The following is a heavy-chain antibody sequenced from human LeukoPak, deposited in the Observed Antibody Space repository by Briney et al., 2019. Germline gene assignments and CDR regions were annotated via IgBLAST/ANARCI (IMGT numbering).Heavy chain of an antibody. CDR1: GFTFSSYA. CDR2: ISGSGGST. Sequence: GGSLRLSCAASGFTFSSYALSWVRQAPGKGLEWVSAISGSGGSTYYADSVKGRFTISRDNSKNTLYLQMNSLRAEDTAVYYCARWLLAAAAIGYWGQGTLVTVSS. CDR3: ARWLLAAAAIGY. J-gene: IGHJ4*02. D-gene: IGHD4-23*01. V-gene: IGHV3-23*01.